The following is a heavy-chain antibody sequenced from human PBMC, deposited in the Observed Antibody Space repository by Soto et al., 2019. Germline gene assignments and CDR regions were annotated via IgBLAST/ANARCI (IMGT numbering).Heavy chain of an antibody. V-gene: IGHV4-30-4*01. CDR1: GRSISSVNYY. Sequence: QVQLQESGPGLVKPSQTLSLTCTVSGRSISSVNYYWSWIRQPPGKGLEWIGDIYYSGSTYYNPSLRSRVTMSVDTSENQFSLKLSSVTAADTAVYYCARYASGECNRGSCYSPFDYWGQGSLITGST. CDR3: ARYASGECNRGSCYSPFDY. CDR2: IYYSGST. D-gene: IGHD2-15*01. J-gene: IGHJ4*02.